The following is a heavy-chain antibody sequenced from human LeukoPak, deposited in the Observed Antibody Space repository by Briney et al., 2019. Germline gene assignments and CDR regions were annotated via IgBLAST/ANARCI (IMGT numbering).Heavy chain of an antibody. V-gene: IGHV1-2*06. CDR1: GYTFTGYY. Sequence: ASVKVSCKASGYTFTGYYMHWVRQAPGQGLEWMGRINPNSGGTNYAQKFQGRVTMTRDTSISTAYMELSRLRSDDTAVYYCARDQAAGTRFDYWGQGTLVTVSS. J-gene: IGHJ4*02. CDR2: INPNSGGT. D-gene: IGHD6-19*01. CDR3: ARDQAAGTRFDY.